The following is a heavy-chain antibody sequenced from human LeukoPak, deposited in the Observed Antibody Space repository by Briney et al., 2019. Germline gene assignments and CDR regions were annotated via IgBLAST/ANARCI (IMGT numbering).Heavy chain of an antibody. D-gene: IGHD6-19*01. Sequence: ASVKVSCKASGYTFTGYYIHWVRQAPGQGLECMGWINPNSGGTNYAQKFQNRVTMTRDTSTSTAYMELSRLTSDDTAVYYCARDLAQWLVSSGFNIWGQGTMVTVSS. CDR3: ARDLAQWLVSSGFNI. J-gene: IGHJ3*02. CDR1: GYTFTGYY. CDR2: INPNSGGT. V-gene: IGHV1-2*02.